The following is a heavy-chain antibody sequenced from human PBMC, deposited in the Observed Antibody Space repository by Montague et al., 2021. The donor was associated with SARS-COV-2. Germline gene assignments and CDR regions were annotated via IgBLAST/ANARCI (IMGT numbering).Heavy chain of an antibody. Sequence: TLSLTCVVSGGSVSSGDYSWSLIPPLPGKGLEWIRYIYQSGSAYYNPSLKSRATISIHTFNNQFSLNLRSVTAADTGLYYCATGTRMYGMDSWGQGTTVTVSS. CDR3: ATGTRMYGMDS. J-gene: IGHJ6*02. V-gene: IGHV4-30-2*06. D-gene: IGHD3-10*01. CDR2: IYQSGSA. CDR1: GGSVSSGDYS.